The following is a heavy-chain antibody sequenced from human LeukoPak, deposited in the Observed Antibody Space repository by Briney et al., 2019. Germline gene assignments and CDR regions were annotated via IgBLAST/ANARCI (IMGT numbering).Heavy chain of an antibody. CDR3: AKDLIAVAGRDWYFDL. CDR2: IAYDGSNK. CDR1: AFTFSSYG. D-gene: IGHD6-19*01. V-gene: IGHV3-30*18. J-gene: IGHJ2*01. Sequence: PGRSLRLSCAASAFTFSSYGMHWVRQAPGKGLEWVAVIAYDGSNKYYADSVKGRFTISRDNSKNTLYLQMNSLRAEDTAVYYCAKDLIAVAGRDWYFDLWGRGTLVTVSS.